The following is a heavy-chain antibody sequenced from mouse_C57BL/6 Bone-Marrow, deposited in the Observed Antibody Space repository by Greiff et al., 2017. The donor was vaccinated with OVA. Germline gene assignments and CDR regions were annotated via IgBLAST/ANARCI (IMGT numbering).Heavy chain of an antibody. CDR2: IRLKSDNYAT. J-gene: IGHJ3*01. V-gene: IGHV6-3*01. D-gene: IGHD4-1*01. CDR1: GFTFSNYW. Sequence: EVQGVESGGGLVQPGGSMKLSCVASGFTFSNYWMNWVRQSPEKGLEWVAQIRLKSDNYATHYAESVKGRFTISRDDSKSSVYLQMNNLRAEDTGIYYCSWDAFAYWGQGTLVTVSA. CDR3: SWDAFAY.